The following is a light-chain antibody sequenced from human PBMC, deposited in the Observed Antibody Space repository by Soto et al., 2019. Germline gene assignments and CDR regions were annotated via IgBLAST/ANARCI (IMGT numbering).Light chain of an antibody. CDR3: SSFTSGNTYV. Sequence: QSALTQPPSVSGSPGQSVAISCTGTSSDIGAYNRVSWYQQPPGTAPKLMIYDVNNRPSGVPDRFSGSKSGNTASLTISGLQADDEADYYCSSFTSGNTYVFGTGTKLTVL. CDR2: DVN. V-gene: IGLV2-18*02. CDR1: SSDIGAYNR. J-gene: IGLJ1*01.